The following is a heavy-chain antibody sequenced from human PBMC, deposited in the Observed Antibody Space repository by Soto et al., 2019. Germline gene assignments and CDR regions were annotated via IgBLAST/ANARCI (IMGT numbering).Heavy chain of an antibody. CDR1: GYTFTNYG. D-gene: IGHD4-17*01. CDR2: INGYNGYT. Sequence: QVQLMQSGAEVKKPGASVKVSCKASGYTFTNYGISWVRQAPGQGLEWMGWINGYNGYTNDAQKFQGRVTMATDTSTNTAYMEQRSLRSDDTAIYYCARDGDEEANCDPWGQGTLVTVSS. V-gene: IGHV1-18*01. J-gene: IGHJ5*02. CDR3: ARDGDEEANCDP.